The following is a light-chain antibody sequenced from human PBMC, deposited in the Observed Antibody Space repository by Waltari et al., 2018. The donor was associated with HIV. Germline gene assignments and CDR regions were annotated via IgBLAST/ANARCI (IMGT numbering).Light chain of an antibody. Sequence: DIVMTQSPVSLPVTPGEPASISCRSSQSLLHSNEYTYLDCYLQKPGQSPQLLIYLGSHRASRVPDRFSGSGSDTDFMLRISRVEPEDVGVYYCMQALQTPPTFGQGTRLEI. CDR1: QSLLHSNEYTY. J-gene: IGKJ5*01. CDR3: MQALQTPPT. CDR2: LGS. V-gene: IGKV2-28*01.